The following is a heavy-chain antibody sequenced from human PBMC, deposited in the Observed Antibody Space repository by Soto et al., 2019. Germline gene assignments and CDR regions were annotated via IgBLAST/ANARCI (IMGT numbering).Heavy chain of an antibody. CDR1: GFTFSNYV. D-gene: IGHD5-12*01. CDR2: ISGSSGTI. Sequence: PGGSLRLSCAASGFTFSNYVMSWVRQAPGKGLEWVSYISGSSGTIYYLDSVKGRFTTSRDNAKNSLYLQMNSLRDEDTAVYYCTRAKTECYNFDYWGQGTLVTVSS. J-gene: IGHJ4*02. CDR3: TRAKTECYNFDY. V-gene: IGHV3-48*02.